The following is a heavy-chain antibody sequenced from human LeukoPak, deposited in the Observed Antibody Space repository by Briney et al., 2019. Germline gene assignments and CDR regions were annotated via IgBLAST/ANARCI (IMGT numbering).Heavy chain of an antibody. Sequence: PGKSLRLSCAASGFIFSTYAMHWARQAPGKGLEWVAIISYDGSDPYYADYVKGRFTISRDDSNNTLYLQMDSLRPEDTAVYYCGSPDGSPWFDPWGQGTLVTVSS. CDR3: GSPDGSPWFDP. J-gene: IGHJ5*02. CDR2: ISYDGSDP. D-gene: IGHD3-10*01. CDR1: GFIFSTYA. V-gene: IGHV3-30*03.